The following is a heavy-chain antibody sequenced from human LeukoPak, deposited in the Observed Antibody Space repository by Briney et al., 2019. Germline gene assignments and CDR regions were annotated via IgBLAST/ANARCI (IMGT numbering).Heavy chain of an antibody. CDR3: ARASSMRFWSGTFDAFDI. V-gene: IGHV3-9*01. CDR1: GFTFDDYA. CDR2: ISWNSGSI. J-gene: IGHJ3*02. Sequence: GRSLRLSCAASGFTFDDYAMHWVRQAPGKGLEWVSGISWNSGSIGYADSVKGRFTISRDNAKNSLYLQMNSLRAEDTALYYCARASSMRFWSGTFDAFDIWGQGTMVTVSS. D-gene: IGHD3-3*01.